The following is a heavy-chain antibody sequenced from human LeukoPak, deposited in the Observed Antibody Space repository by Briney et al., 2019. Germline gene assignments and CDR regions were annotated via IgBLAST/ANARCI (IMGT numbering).Heavy chain of an antibody. V-gene: IGHV3-23*01. J-gene: IGHJ4*02. CDR3: APRLLNHCDY. CDR1: GFTFSSCT. Sequence: GGSLRLFCAASGFTFSSCTMLWLRQARGGGLEWVSTISDGGTNTHYADSVERLFTISRDDYQNTLYLQKNSLRAEDTAVFYCAPRLLNHCDYWGQGTQVTVSS. CDR2: ISDGGTNT. D-gene: IGHD1-26*01.